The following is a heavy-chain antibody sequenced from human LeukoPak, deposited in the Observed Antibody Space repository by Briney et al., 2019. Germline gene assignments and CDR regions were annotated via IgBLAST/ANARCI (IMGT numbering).Heavy chain of an antibody. CDR3: AKPQDGGSRYYYYYMDV. Sequence: GGSLRLSCAASGFTFRSYAMSWVRQAPGKGLEWVSAIGGSGGSTYYADSVKGRFIISRDNSKSTLYLQMNSLRVEDTAVYYCAKPQDGGSRYYYYYMDVWGKGTTVTVSS. V-gene: IGHV3-23*01. CDR2: IGGSGGST. D-gene: IGHD1-26*01. J-gene: IGHJ6*03. CDR1: GFTFRSYA.